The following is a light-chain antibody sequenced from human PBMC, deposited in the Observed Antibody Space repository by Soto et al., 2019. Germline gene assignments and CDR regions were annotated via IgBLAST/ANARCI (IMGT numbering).Light chain of an antibody. CDR2: EVY. CDR1: SSDIGTYNY. V-gene: IGLV2-14*01. J-gene: IGLJ3*02. Sequence: QSVLTQPASVSASPGQSITISCAGTSSDIGTYNYVSWYQHLPGKAPKLMIYEVYKRASGVSDRFSGSKSATTASLTISGLQAEDEADYYCTSYSRSTALLFXGGTKVTVL. CDR3: TSYSRSTALL.